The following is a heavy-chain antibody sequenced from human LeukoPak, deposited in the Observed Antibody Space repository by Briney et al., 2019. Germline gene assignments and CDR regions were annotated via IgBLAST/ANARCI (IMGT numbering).Heavy chain of an antibody. CDR2: ISGSGGST. D-gene: IGHD5-24*01. V-gene: IGHV3-23*01. CDR3: AKETVRWLQLAY. CDR1: GFTFSSYA. Sequence: GGSLRLSCAASGFTFSSYAMSWVRQAPGKGLEWVSGISGSGGSTYYADSVKGRLTISRDNSKNTLYLQMNSLRAEDTAVYYCAKETVRWLQLAYWGQGTLVTVSS. J-gene: IGHJ4*02.